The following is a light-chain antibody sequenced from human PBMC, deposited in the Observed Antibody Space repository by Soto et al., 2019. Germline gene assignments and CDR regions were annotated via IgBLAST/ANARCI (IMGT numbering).Light chain of an antibody. V-gene: IGLV2-14*01. CDR3: SSYRSGGTFV. CDR2: VVS. CDR1: SSDVSGYNY. J-gene: IGLJ1*01. Sequence: QSALTQPASVSGSPGQSIAISCTGTSSDVSGYNYVSWHQQHPGKAPKVLISVVSNRPSGVSNRFSGSKSGNTASLTISGLQAEDEADYYCSSYRSGGTFVFGSGTKLTVL.